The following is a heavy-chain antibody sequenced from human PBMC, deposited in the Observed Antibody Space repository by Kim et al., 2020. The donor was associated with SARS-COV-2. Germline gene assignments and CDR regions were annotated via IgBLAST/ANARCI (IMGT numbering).Heavy chain of an antibody. Sequence: SVKVSCKASGGTFSSYAISWVRQAPGQGLEWMGGIIPIFGTANYAQKFQGRVTITADESTSTAYMELSSLRSEDTAVYYCASYSSSSRHAFDIWGQGTMVTVSS. CDR1: GGTFSSYA. J-gene: IGHJ3*02. CDR3: ASYSSSSRHAFDI. CDR2: IIPIFGTA. D-gene: IGHD6-6*01. V-gene: IGHV1-69*13.